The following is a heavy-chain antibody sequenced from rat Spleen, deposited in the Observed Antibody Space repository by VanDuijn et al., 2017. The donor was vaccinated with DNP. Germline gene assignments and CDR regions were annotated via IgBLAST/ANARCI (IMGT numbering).Heavy chain of an antibody. CDR3: ARHRTIMPYYYAMDA. D-gene: IGHD1-12*01. V-gene: IGHV5-29*01. Sequence: EVQLMESGGGLVQPGRSLKLSCAASGFTFSNYGMAWVRQAPTKGLEWVATISYDGSSTYYRDSVKGRFTISRDNAKSTLYLQMDSLRSEDTATYYCARHRTIMPYYYAMDAWGQGASVTVSS. CDR1: GFTFSNYG. CDR2: ISYDGSST. J-gene: IGHJ4*01.